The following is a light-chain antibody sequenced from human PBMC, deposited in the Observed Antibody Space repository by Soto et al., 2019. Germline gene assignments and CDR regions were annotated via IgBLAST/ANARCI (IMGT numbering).Light chain of an antibody. J-gene: IGKJ1*01. CDR2: DVF. V-gene: IGKV3-15*01. CDR3: QQYNNWPPWT. CDR1: QRVGGK. Sequence: EIVMTQSPATLSVSPGERATVSCRASQRVGGKLAWYQQKRGQFPRLLIYDVFTRATGIPTRFPGSGSGTEFTLTISSLQSEDFALYYCQQYNNWPPWTFGQGTKVELK.